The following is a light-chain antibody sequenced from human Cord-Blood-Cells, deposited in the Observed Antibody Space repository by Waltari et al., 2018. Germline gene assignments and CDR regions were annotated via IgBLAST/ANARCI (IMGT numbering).Light chain of an antibody. CDR2: GGS. J-gene: IGLJ2*01. Sequence: QSALTQPASVSGSPGQSITISCTGTSSDVGRYNLVSWYQQHPGTAPKLMIYGGSKRPSGVSNRFSGSKSGNTASLTISGLQAEDEADYYCCSYAGSSTLVFGGGTKLTVL. V-gene: IGLV2-23*01. CDR3: CSYAGSSTLV. CDR1: SSDVGRYNL.